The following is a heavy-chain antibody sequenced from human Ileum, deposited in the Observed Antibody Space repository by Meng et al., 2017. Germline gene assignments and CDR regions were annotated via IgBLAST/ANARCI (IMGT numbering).Heavy chain of an antibody. D-gene: IGHD3-10*01. CDR1: DGSFSGYF. V-gene: IGHV4-34*01. J-gene: IGHJ4*02. Sequence: QVQLQTWGAGLLKPSETRYLPCAVYDGSFSGYFWSWIRQPPGKGLEWIGEINHSGSTNYNPSLKGRVTISVDTSKSQFSLRLNSVTAADTALYYCAGATIRTYYYGSGSYYFTKWGQGTLVTVSS. CDR2: INHSGST. CDR3: AGATIRTYYYGSGSYYFTK.